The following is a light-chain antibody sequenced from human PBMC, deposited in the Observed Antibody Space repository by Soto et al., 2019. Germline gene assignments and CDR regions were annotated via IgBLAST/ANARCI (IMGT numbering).Light chain of an antibody. V-gene: IGLV7-46*01. Sequence: QAVVTQEPSLTVSPGGTVTLTCGSSTGGVTSGHWPYWIQQKPGQAPRTLIYDTYSKHSWTPGRFSGSIVGGKAALTLSGAQPEDEADYYCFLSHSGDRLFGGGTKLTVL. CDR3: FLSHSGDRL. J-gene: IGLJ3*02. CDR2: DTY. CDR1: TGGVTSGHW.